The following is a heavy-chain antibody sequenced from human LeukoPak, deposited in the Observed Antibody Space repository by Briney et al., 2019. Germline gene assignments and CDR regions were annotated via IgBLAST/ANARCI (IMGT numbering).Heavy chain of an antibody. Sequence: PSETLSLTCTVSSDSIRDAAYYWSWVRQLPGEGLEWIGYIGYSGDSYSNPSLKSRVTISVDTSKNQFSLKLSSVTAADTAVYYCARVPSSYCSSTSCYMVGFDYWGQGTLVTVSS. CDR1: SDSIRDAAYY. V-gene: IGHV4-31*03. D-gene: IGHD2-2*02. CDR3: ARVPSSYCSSTSCYMVGFDY. CDR2: IGYSGDS. J-gene: IGHJ4*02.